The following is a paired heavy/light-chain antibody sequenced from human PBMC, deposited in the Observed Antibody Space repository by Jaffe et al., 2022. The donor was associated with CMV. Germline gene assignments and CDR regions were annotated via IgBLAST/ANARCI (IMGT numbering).Heavy chain of an antibody. V-gene: IGHV3-11*06. D-gene: IGHD1-26*01. Sequence: QVQLVESGGGLVKPGGSLRLSCAASTFSISDSHMTWIRQAPGKGLEWVSYISSSSGFTYYADSVKGRFTISRDNAKDSLYLQMNSLRAEDTAVYFCARDRLGATRFFDFWGQGLLVTVSS. CDR3: ARDRLGATRFFDF. CDR1: TFSISDSH. CDR2: ISSSSGFT. J-gene: IGHJ4*02.
Light chain of an antibody. V-gene: IGKV1D-12*01. CDR2: SAA. CDR3: QQAFNFPLT. J-gene: IGKJ4*01. Sequence: DIQMTQSPSSVSASVGDRVTITCRASQGISNWLAWYQQKPGKAPKLLIYSAASLESGVPSRFGGSGSGTDFTLTISSLQPEDFATYYCQQAFNFPLTFGGGTKVDFK. CDR1: QGISNW.